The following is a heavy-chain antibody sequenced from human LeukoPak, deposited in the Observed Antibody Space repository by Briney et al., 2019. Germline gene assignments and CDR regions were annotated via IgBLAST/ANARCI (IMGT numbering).Heavy chain of an antibody. J-gene: IGHJ4*02. CDR1: GGSFSGYY. CDR2: INHSGST. CDR3: ASGYFGY. Sequence: SETLSLTCAVYGGSFSGYYWSWIRQPPGKGLEWIGEINHSGSTNYNPSLKSRVTISVDTSKNQFSLKRSSVTAADTAVYYCASGYFGYWGQGTLVTVSS. V-gene: IGHV4-34*01. D-gene: IGHD3-10*01.